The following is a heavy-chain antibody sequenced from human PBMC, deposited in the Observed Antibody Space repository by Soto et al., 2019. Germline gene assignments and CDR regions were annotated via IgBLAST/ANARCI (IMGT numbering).Heavy chain of an antibody. Sequence: ASVQVSCTASGYTLASYSMHCVRQAPGQRLEWMGWISAGNGNTKYSQKFQGRVTITRDTSASTAYMELSSLRSEDTAVYYCARVYSSGWSNWGQGTLVTVSS. V-gene: IGHV1-3*01. D-gene: IGHD6-19*01. CDR1: GYTLASYS. J-gene: IGHJ4*02. CDR2: ISAGNGNT. CDR3: ARVYSSGWSN.